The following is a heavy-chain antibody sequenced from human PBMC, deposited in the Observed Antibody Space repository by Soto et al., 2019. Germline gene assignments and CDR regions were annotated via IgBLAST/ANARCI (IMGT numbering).Heavy chain of an antibody. CDR1: GGSISNYY. J-gene: IGHJ6*02. CDR3: AREVVKGILGSYGMDV. Sequence: QVQLQESGPGLVKPSETLSLTCTVSGGSISNYYWSWIRQPAGKGLEWMGRIYTSGSTNYNPSLESRVTMSVDTSKNQFSLRLSSGTVADTAVYYCAREVVKGILGSYGMDVWGQGTTVTVSS. V-gene: IGHV4-4*07. CDR2: IYTSGST. D-gene: IGHD3-16*01.